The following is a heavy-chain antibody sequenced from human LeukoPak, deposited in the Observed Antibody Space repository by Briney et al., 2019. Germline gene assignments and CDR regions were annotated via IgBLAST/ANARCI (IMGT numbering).Heavy chain of an antibody. V-gene: IGHV4-38-2*01. J-gene: IGHJ4*02. CDR1: GYSISSGYY. Sequence: SETLSLTCAVSGYSISSGYYWGWIWQPPGKGLEWIGSIYHRGTTYYNPSLKRRVTISVDTSKNQFSLRLSSVTAADTAVYYCARIAMFYYESSGYYSDYWGQGTLVTVSS. CDR3: ARIAMFYYESSGYYSDY. D-gene: IGHD3-22*01. CDR2: IYHRGTT.